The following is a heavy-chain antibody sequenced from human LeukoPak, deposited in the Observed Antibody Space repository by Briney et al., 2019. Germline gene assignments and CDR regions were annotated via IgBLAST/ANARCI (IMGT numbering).Heavy chain of an antibody. CDR3: ARLSHYDSSAPALGYFDY. CDR1: GYSFTSYW. Sequence: GESLKISCKGSGYSFTSYWIGWVRQTPGKGLEWMGIIYPGDSDTRYSPSFQGQVTISADKSISTAYLQWSSLKASDTAMYYCARLSHYDSSAPALGYFDYWGQGTLVTVSS. V-gene: IGHV5-51*01. D-gene: IGHD3-22*01. J-gene: IGHJ4*02. CDR2: IYPGDSDT.